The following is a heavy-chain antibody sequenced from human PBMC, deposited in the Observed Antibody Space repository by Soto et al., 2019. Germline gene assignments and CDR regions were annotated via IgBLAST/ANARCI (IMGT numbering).Heavy chain of an antibody. J-gene: IGHJ4*02. CDR1: GFTFSDHY. CDR3: ARDSTGDYLFDY. CDR2: TRNKANSYTT. V-gene: IGHV3-72*01. Sequence: EVQLVESGGGLVQPGGSLRLSCAASGFTFSDHYMDWVRQAPGKGLEWVGRTRNKANSYTTEYAASVKGRFTISRDXSRHSLYLQMNSLKTEDTAVYYCARDSTGDYLFDYWGQGTLVTVSS. D-gene: IGHD4-17*01.